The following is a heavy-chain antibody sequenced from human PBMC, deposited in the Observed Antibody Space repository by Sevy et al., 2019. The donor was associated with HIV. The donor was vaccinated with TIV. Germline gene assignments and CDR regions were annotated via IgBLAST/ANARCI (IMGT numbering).Heavy chain of an antibody. CDR1: GGSITSYS. V-gene: IGHV4-4*07. Sequence: SETLSLTCTVSGGSITSYSWSWIRQPAGNGLEWLGRIYSNGNSNYNPSLKSRVTMSVDTSKNQFSLKLTSVNAADTAVYFCAREGGASSAWFENWFGPSGQGTMVTVSS. CDR2: IYSNGNS. CDR3: AREGGASSAWFENWFGP. J-gene: IGHJ5*02. D-gene: IGHD6-19*01.